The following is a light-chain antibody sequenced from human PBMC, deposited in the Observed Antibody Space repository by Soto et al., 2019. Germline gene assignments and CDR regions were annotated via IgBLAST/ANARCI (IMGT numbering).Light chain of an antibody. CDR1: QSVSRRF. Sequence: ESAWTQSPGTLSLSPGERATISCRASQSVSRRFLAWYQQKPEQAPRLLIYGASSRATGIPDRFSGSGSGTDFTLTISSLEPEDFAVDYFQQYGSSPRAFGQGTKLEL. CDR2: GAS. J-gene: IGKJ2*01. CDR3: QQYGSSPRA. V-gene: IGKV3-20*01.